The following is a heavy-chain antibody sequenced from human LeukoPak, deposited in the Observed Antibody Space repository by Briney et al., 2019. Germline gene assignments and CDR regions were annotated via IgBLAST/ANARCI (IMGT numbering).Heavy chain of an antibody. Sequence: SETLSLTCAVSGGSISTYYWNWIRQPPGKGLEWIGYIYYTGSTIYNPSLKSRVTISVDTSKNQFSLKLSSVTAADTAVYYCARGQGTVTTHWGQGTLVTVSS. J-gene: IGHJ4*02. D-gene: IGHD4-17*01. CDR3: ARGQGTVTTH. V-gene: IGHV4-59*08. CDR2: IYYTGST. CDR1: GGSISTYY.